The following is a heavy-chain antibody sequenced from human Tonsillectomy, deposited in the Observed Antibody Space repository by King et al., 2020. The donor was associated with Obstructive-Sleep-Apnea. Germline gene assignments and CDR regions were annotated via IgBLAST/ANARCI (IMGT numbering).Heavy chain of an antibody. CDR3: ARVNPVTASFDY. V-gene: IGHV1-2*04. CDR1: GYTFTGYF. D-gene: IGHD2-21*01. CDR2: IDTNTGGT. J-gene: IGHJ4*02. Sequence: VQLVESGAEVRKPGASVKVSCRASGYTFTGYFLHWVRQAPGHGLEWMGWIDTNTGGTKYAEKFQGWVTMTRDTSIRTAYMDLTSLKSDDTAVYYCARVNPVTASFDYWGQGTLVTVSS.